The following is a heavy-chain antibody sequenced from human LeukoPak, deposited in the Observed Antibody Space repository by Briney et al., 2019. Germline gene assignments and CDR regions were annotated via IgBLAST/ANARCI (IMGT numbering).Heavy chain of an antibody. CDR1: GFTFSSYA. CDR3: ARGTSPAMGTLGY. J-gene: IGHJ4*02. Sequence: GGSLRLSRAASGFTFSSYAMHWVRQAPGKGLEYVSAINSNGDRTYYANSVKGRFTISRDNSKNTLYLQMGSLRAEDMALYYCARGTSPAMGTLGYWGQGTLVTVSS. D-gene: IGHD5-18*01. CDR2: INSNGDRT. V-gene: IGHV3-64*01.